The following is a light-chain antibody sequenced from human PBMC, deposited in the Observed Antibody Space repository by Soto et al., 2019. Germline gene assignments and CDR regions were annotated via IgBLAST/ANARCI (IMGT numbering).Light chain of an antibody. V-gene: IGLV2-14*01. CDR3: SSYTYSSTLYV. Sequence: QSALTQPASVSGSPGQSITISCTGTSSDVGGYSYVSWYQQHPGKAPKLMIYDVNNRPSGVSSRFSGSKSGNTASLTISGLQAEDEADYYCSSYTYSSTLYVFGTGTKLTVL. CDR1: SSDVGGYSY. J-gene: IGLJ1*01. CDR2: DVN.